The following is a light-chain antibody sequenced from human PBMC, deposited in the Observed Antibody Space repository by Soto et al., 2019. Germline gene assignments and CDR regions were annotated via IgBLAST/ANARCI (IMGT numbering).Light chain of an antibody. CDR1: QSVGGY. CDR2: DVS. V-gene: IGKV1-5*01. J-gene: IGKJ1*01. Sequence: DIAMTQSPAPLSVSPGERATITCRASQSVGGYLAWYQQKPGQAPRLLIYDVSSMDSGIPARFSGSGSGTEFTLTISSMQPDDFATFYCQQSNSYSRTFGQGTKVDIK. CDR3: QQSNSYSRT.